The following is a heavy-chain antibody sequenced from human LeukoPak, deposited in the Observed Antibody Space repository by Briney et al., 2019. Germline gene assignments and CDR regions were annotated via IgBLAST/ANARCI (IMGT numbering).Heavy chain of an antibody. CDR1: GFTFSSYW. CDR2: INGDGSST. Sequence: PGGSLRLSCAASGFTFSSYWMHWVRQAPGKGLVWVSRINGDGSSTSYADSVKGRFTISRDNAKNTLYLQMNSLRAEDTAVYYCARVSRSSSSSLVPDYYYYYGTDVWGQGTTVTVSS. J-gene: IGHJ6*02. CDR3: ARVSRSSSSSLVPDYYYYYGTDV. V-gene: IGHV3-74*01. D-gene: IGHD6-6*01.